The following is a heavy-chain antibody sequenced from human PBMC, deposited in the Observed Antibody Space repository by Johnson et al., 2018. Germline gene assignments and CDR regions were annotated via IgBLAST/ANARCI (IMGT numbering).Heavy chain of an antibody. CDR2: ISYDGNIK. CDR3: AKSINPAYYFYYGMYI. CDR1: GFTFSYFG. J-gene: IGHJ6*02. Sequence: VQLLEAGGGVVRPGRSLRLSCATSGFTFSYFGMHWVRQAPGKGLEWVALISYDGNIKDYADSVKGRFTISRDNSKSTLHLQMNSLRTEDTALYYCAKSINPAYYFYYGMYIGGQGTTVTVSS. D-gene: IGHD3-10*01. V-gene: IGHV3-30*18.